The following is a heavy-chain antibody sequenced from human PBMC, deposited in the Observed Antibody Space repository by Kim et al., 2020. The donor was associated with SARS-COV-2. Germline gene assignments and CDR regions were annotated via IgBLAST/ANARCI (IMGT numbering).Heavy chain of an antibody. Sequence: GGSLRLSCAASGFTFSSYGMHWVRQAPGRGLEWVAVISYDGGTKYYADSVKGRFIISRDNSKNTLYLQMNSLGAEDTTVYYCARDVHGSGSYNSKGMDVWGQGTTVTVSS. D-gene: IGHD3-10*01. J-gene: IGHJ6*02. CDR1: GFTFSSYG. V-gene: IGHV3-33*05. CDR2: ISYDGGTK. CDR3: ARDVHGSGSYNSKGMDV.